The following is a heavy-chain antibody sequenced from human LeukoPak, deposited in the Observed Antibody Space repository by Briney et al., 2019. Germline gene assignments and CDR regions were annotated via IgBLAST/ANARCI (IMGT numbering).Heavy chain of an antibody. D-gene: IGHD2-15*01. Sequence: ASVKVSCKASGGTFSSYAISWVRQAPGQGLEWMGGIIPIFGTANYAQKFQGRVTITADESTSTAYMELSSLRSEDTAVYYCARSKDIVVVVAASFDYWGRGTLVTVSS. J-gene: IGHJ4*02. CDR1: GGTFSSYA. CDR3: ARSKDIVVVVAASFDY. V-gene: IGHV1-69*13. CDR2: IIPIFGTA.